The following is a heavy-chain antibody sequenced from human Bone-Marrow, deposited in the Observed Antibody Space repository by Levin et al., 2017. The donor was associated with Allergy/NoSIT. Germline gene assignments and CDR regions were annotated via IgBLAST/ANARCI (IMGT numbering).Heavy chain of an antibody. CDR3: ARKQLVPAYDY. CDR2: INHSGST. V-gene: IGHV4-34*01. D-gene: IGHD6-13*01. J-gene: IGHJ4*02. CDR1: GGSFSGYY. Sequence: RASETLSLTCAVYGGSFSGYYWSWIRQPPGKGLEWIGEINHSGSTNYNPSLKSRVTISVDTSKNQFSLKLSSVTAADTAVYYCARKQLVPAYDYWGQGTLVTVSS.